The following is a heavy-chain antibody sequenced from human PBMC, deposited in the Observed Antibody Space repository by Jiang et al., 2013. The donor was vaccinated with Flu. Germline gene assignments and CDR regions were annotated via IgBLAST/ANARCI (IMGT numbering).Heavy chain of an antibody. V-gene: IGHV4-30-2*01. Sequence: GSGLVKPSQTLSLTCAVSGGSISSGGYSWSWIRQPPGKGLEWIGYIYHSGSTYYNPSLKSRVTISVDRSKNQFSLKLSSVTAADTAVYYCASFLDTAMIFDYWGQGTLVTVSS. CDR1: GGSISSGGYS. J-gene: IGHJ4*02. CDR2: IYHSGST. CDR3: ASFLDTAMIFDY. D-gene: IGHD5-18*01.